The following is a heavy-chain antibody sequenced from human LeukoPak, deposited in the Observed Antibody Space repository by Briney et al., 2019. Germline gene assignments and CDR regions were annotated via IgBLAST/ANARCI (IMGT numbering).Heavy chain of an antibody. CDR3: ARDLKASPDPFDY. CDR2: ISAYNGNT. J-gene: IGHJ4*02. Sequence: ASVKLSCKASGYTFTSYGISWVRQAPGPGLEWMGCISAYNGNTNYAQKLQSRVTMTTDTSTSTAYMELRSLRSDDTAVYYCARDLKASPDPFDYWGQGTLVTVSS. D-gene: IGHD5-12*01. V-gene: IGHV1-18*01. CDR1: GYTFTSYG.